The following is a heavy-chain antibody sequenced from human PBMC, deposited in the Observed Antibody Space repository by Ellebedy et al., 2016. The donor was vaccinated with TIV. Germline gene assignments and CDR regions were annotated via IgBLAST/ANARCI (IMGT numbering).Heavy chain of an antibody. CDR2: ISYDGSSK. CDR3: ARDLDKSSGWYGGAAY. CDR1: GFTFNSYA. D-gene: IGHD6-19*01. J-gene: IGHJ4*02. Sequence: PSETLSLTCAASGFTFNSYAMHWVRQAPGKGLEWVAVISYDGSSKYYADSVKGRFTISRDNSMTTLYLEMNSLRAEDTAVYYCARDLDKSSGWYGGAAYWGQGTLVTVSS. V-gene: IGHV3-30-3*01.